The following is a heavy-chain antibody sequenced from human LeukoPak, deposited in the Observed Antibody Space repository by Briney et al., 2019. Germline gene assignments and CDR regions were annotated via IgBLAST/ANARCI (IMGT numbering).Heavy chain of an antibody. CDR2: INDSGYT. V-gene: IGHV4-34*01. J-gene: IGHJ4*02. Sequence: SEALSLTCAVSGGSFGDFYWSWSRQPPGKGLEWSGEINDSGYTNYYPSLKSRVTISVDTSKNQFSLRLSSVTAADTAVYYCARGEYYFDYWGQGTLVTVSS. CDR1: GGSFGDFY. D-gene: IGHD3-10*01. CDR3: ARGEYYFDY.